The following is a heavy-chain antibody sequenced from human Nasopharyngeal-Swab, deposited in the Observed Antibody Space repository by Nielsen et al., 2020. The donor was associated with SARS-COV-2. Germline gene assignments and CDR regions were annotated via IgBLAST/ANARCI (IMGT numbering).Heavy chain of an antibody. V-gene: IGHV4-59*12. CDR3: AREVGVTMIPPGYFDY. CDR1: GGPISCYY. J-gene: IGHJ4*02. D-gene: IGHD3-22*01. Sequence: SETLSLTCTVSGGPISCYYWSWIRQPPGKGLEWIGYIYYSGSTNYNPSLKSRVTISVDRSKNQFSLNLSSVTAADTAVYYCAREVGVTMIPPGYFDYWGQGTLVTVSS. CDR2: IYYSGST.